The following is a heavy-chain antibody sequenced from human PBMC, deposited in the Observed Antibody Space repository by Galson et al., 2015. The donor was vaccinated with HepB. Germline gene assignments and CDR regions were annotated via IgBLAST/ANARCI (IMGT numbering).Heavy chain of an antibody. CDR3: ARIGSWQLVRGGGAFDI. Sequence: SLRLYCAASGFTFSSYAMHWVRQAPGKGLEWVAVISYDGSNKYYADSVKGRFTISRDNSKNTLYLQMNSLRAEDTAVYYCARIGSWQLVRGGGAFDIWGQGTMVTVSS. CDR2: ISYDGSNK. CDR1: GFTFSSYA. J-gene: IGHJ3*02. D-gene: IGHD6-13*01. V-gene: IGHV3-30*04.